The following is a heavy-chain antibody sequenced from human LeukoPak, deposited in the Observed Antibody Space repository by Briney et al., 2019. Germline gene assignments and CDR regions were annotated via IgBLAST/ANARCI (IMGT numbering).Heavy chain of an antibody. CDR1: GGSLSSSSYY. CDR2: IYYSGST. V-gene: IGHV4-39*01. J-gene: IGHJ5*02. CDR3: ARHEGGDSFLEFNWFDP. D-gene: IGHD3-3*01. Sequence: SETLSLTCTVSGGSLSSSSYYWGWIRQPPGKGLEWIGCIYYSGSTCYNPSLKSRVTISVDTSKNQFSLKLSSVTAADTAVYYCARHEGGDSFLEFNWFDPWGQGTLVTVSS.